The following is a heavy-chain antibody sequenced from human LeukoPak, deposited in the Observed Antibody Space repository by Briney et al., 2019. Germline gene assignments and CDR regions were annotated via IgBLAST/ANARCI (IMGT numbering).Heavy chain of an antibody. CDR2: INHSGST. Sequence: SETLSLTCAVYGGSFSGYYWSWIRQPPGKGLEWIGEINHSGSTNYNPSLKSRVTISVDTSKNQFSLKLGSVTAADTAVYYCARALSYGDYFDYWGQGTLVTVSS. CDR1: GGSFSGYY. J-gene: IGHJ4*02. CDR3: ARALSYGDYFDY. V-gene: IGHV4-34*01. D-gene: IGHD4-17*01.